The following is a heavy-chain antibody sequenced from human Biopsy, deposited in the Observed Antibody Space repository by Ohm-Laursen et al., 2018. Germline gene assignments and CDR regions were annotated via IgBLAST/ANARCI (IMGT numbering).Heavy chain of an antibody. CDR3: ARTPGKAVAGRFLDL. CDR2: IYSSGGS. D-gene: IGHD6-19*01. V-gene: IGHV4-4*07. CDR1: GGSTNDYF. J-gene: IGHJ2*01. Sequence: SETLSLTCCVSGGSTNDYFWSWIRQPAGETLEWIGRIYSSGGSSYNLSLKSRISMSMDTSNNQFSLTLTSVTAADTAAYYCARTPGKAVAGRFLDLWGRGTLVTVSS.